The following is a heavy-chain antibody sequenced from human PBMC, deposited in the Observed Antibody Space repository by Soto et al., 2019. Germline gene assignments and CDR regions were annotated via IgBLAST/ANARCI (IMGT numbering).Heavy chain of an antibody. CDR1: GYSIGSGYY. Sequence: SETLSLTCAVSGYSIGSGYYWGWIRQPPGKGLEWIGSIYHSGNTHYNPSLKSRVIISVDTSKNRFSLRLSSVTAADTAAYYCAREYSSSSGYFDYWGQGNRVTVSS. CDR3: AREYSSSSGYFDY. D-gene: IGHD6-6*01. CDR2: IYHSGNT. V-gene: IGHV4-38-2*02. J-gene: IGHJ4*02.